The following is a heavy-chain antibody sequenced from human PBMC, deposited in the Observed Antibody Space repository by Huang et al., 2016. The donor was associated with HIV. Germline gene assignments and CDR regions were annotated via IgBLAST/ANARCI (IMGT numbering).Heavy chain of an antibody. Sequence: QVRLVQSGAEVKKPGASVRVSCRASGYALVTSDGITWVRQAPGQGLEWMAWSNADDGETNDAQKFQGRVTVTRETSTNTVYMELKSLRYDDTAVYYFDYWGQGTPVTVSS. V-gene: IGHV1-18*04. CDR2: SNADDGET. J-gene: IGHJ4*02. CDR1: GYALVTSDG. CDR3: DY.